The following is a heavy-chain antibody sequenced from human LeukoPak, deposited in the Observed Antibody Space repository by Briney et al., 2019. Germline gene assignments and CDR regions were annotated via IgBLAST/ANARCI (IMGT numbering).Heavy chain of an antibody. D-gene: IGHD4-11*01. J-gene: IGHJ4*02. CDR2: IYPGDSDT. V-gene: IGHV5-51*01. CDR1: GYTFTTYW. CDR3: ARRGYSNYYFDY. Sequence: PGESLKISCEASGYTFTTYWIGWVRQMPGKGLEWMGIIYPGDSDTRYSPSFQGQVTISADKSISTSYLQWSSLKASDTAIYYCARRGYSNYYFDYWGQGTLVTASS.